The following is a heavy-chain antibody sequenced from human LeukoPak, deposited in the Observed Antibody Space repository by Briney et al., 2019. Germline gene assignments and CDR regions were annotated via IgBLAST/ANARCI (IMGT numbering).Heavy chain of an antibody. CDR1: GGSISTYY. CDR3: ARGGGYASPIGY. Sequence: SETLSLTCTLSGGSISTYYWSWIRQPPGKGLEWIGYIYHSGSTNYNPSLKGRVTISVGTSKNQFSLKLSSVTAADTAVYYCARGGGYASPIGYWGQGALVTVSS. V-gene: IGHV4-59*01. D-gene: IGHD5-12*01. J-gene: IGHJ4*02. CDR2: IYHSGST.